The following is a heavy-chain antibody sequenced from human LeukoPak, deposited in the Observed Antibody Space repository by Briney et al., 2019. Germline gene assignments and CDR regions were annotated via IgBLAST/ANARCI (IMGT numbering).Heavy chain of an antibody. Sequence: ASVKVSCKASGYTFTGYYLHWVRQAPGQGLEWMGWINPNNGGTHFAQNFQGRATVTRDTSISTAYMELTRLRSDDTAVYYCAREHPEGGYLRDPYPFDFWGQGTLVTVSS. CDR1: GYTFTGYY. CDR2: INPNNGGT. V-gene: IGHV1-2*02. D-gene: IGHD5-18*01. CDR3: AREHPEGGYLRDPYPFDF. J-gene: IGHJ4*02.